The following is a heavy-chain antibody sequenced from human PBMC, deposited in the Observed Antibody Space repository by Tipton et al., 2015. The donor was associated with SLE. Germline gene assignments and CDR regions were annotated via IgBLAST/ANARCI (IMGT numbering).Heavy chain of an antibody. CDR1: GASITSYY. D-gene: IGHD3-3*01. CDR2: IYYTGTT. V-gene: IGHV4-59*08. J-gene: IGHJ5*02. Sequence: TLSLTCSVSGASITSYYWSWIRQPPGQGLEWVGHIYYTGTTNYNPSLNSRVTISVDTSKNQFSLELTFVTATDTAVYYCASGPLHDFWSGYEAAWGQGTLVTVSS. CDR3: ASGPLHDFWSGYEAA.